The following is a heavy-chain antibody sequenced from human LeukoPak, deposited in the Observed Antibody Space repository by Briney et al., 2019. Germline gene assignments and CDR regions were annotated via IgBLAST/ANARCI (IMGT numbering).Heavy chain of an antibody. D-gene: IGHD1-14*01. Sequence: SETLSLTCTVSGGSISSSSYYWGWIRQPPGKGLEWIGYIYYSGSTNYNPSLKSRVTISVDTSKNQFSLNLTSVTAADTAVYYCASLAPEPDAFDIWGQGTMVTVSS. V-gene: IGHV4-61*05. CDR3: ASLAPEPDAFDI. CDR2: IYYSGST. J-gene: IGHJ3*02. CDR1: GGSISSSSYY.